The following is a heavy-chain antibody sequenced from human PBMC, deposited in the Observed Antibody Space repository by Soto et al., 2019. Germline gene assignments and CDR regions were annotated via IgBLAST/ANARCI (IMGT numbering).Heavy chain of an antibody. Sequence: GGSLRLSCAASGFAFSAYRMNWVRQTPGKGLEWLSYISRRSSTIYYADSVKGRFTISRDNAKGSLYLQMNSLRAEDTAIYYCARDGSTNSWIDYWGQGALVTVSS. V-gene: IGHV3-48*01. CDR2: ISRRSSTI. CDR1: GFAFSAYR. J-gene: IGHJ4*02. D-gene: IGHD2-2*01. CDR3: ARDGSTNSWIDY.